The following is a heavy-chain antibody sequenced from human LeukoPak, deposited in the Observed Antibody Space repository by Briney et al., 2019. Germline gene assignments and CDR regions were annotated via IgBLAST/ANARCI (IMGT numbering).Heavy chain of an antibody. CDR3: ARRRDFIDY. D-gene: IGHD3/OR15-3a*01. Sequence: PGGSLRLSSAASGFTLSDYYMSWIRQAPGKGLEWVSYSSSSGSTIYYADSVKGRFAISRDNAKNSLYLQMNSLRAEDTAVYYCARRRDFIDYWGQGTLVTVSS. V-gene: IGHV3-11*01. CDR2: SSSSGSTI. J-gene: IGHJ4*02. CDR1: GFTLSDYY.